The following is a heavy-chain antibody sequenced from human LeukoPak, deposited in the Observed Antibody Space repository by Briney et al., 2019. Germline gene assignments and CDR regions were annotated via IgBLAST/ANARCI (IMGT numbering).Heavy chain of an antibody. D-gene: IGHD3-3*01. Sequence: SETLSLTCAVYGGSFSGYYWSWIRQPPGKGLEWIGEINHSGSTNYNPSLKSRVTISVDTSKNQFSLKLSSVTAADTAVYYCAREGRFLEWLWFDPWGQGTLVTVSS. CDR2: INHSGST. CDR3: AREGRFLEWLWFDP. J-gene: IGHJ5*02. CDR1: GGSFSGYY. V-gene: IGHV4-34*01.